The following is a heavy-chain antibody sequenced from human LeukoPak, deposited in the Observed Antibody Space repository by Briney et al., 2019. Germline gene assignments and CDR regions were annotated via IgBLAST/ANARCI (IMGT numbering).Heavy chain of an antibody. J-gene: IGHJ4*02. CDR3: ARTLAYGSGSYSGYY. Sequence: ASVKVSCKASGYTFTSYGISWVRQAPGQGLEWMGWISAYNGNTNYAQKLRGRVTMTTDTSTSTAYMELRSLRSDDTAVYYCARTLAYGSGSYSGYYWGQGTLVTVSS. V-gene: IGHV1-18*04. D-gene: IGHD3-10*01. CDR1: GYTFTSYG. CDR2: ISAYNGNT.